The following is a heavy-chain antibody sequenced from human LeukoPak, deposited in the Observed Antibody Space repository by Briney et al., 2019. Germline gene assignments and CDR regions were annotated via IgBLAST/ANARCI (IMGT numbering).Heavy chain of an antibody. V-gene: IGHV3-23*01. CDR3: AKVVDSSCSF. J-gene: IGHJ4*02. CDR1: GFTFSSYA. Sequence: GGSLRLSCAASGFTFSSYAMSWVRQAPGKGLEWVSAISGSGGSTYYADSVKGRFTISRDNSKNTLYLHMNSLRADDTAVYYCAKVVDSSCSFWGQGTLVTVSS. CDR2: ISGSGGST. D-gene: IGHD2-15*01.